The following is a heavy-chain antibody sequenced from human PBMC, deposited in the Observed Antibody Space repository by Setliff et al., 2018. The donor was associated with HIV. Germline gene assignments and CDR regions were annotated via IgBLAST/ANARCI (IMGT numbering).Heavy chain of an antibody. CDR3: ASEDCGGGSCRPDN. CDR1: GGSISSSSYY. J-gene: IGHJ4*02. Sequence: PSETLSLTCTVSGGSISSSSYYWGWIRQPPGKGLEWIGSIYYSGSTYYNPSLKSRVIMSMDTSKNQFSLNLSSVTAADTAVYYCASEDCGGGSCRPDNWGQGTLVTVSS. D-gene: IGHD2-15*01. V-gene: IGHV4-39*07. CDR2: IYYSGST.